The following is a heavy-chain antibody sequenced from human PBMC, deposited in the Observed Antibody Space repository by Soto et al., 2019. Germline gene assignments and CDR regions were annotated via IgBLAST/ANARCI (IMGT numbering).Heavy chain of an antibody. CDR3: ARDLQAGDDNVNWFAP. CDR2: IAYDGSNK. J-gene: IGHJ5*02. D-gene: IGHD1-1*01. CDR1: GFSISRSA. Sequence: QVQLVESGGGVVQPGRSLRLSCAASGFSISRSAMHWVRQAPGKGLEWVAVIAYDGSNKWYADSAKGRFTISRDNSKETLYLDMSSLRAEDTAIYFCARDLQAGDDNVNWFAPWGQGTLVTVSS. V-gene: IGHV3-30-3*01.